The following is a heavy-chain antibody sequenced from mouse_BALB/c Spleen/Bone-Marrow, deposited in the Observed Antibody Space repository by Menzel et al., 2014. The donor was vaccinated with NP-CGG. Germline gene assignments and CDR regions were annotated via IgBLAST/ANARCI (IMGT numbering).Heavy chain of an antibody. CDR1: GYAFSSYW. CDR2: IYPGDGDT. V-gene: IGHV1-80*01. CDR3: ARSNDYDPLAY. J-gene: IGHJ3*01. Sequence: QVQLKRSGAELVRPGSSVKISCKGSGYAFSSYWMNWVKQRPGQGLEWIGQIYPGDGDTNNNGKFKGKATLTADKSSTTVYMQLSSLTFEDSAVYFCARSNDYDPLAYWGQGTLVTVSA. D-gene: IGHD2-4*01.